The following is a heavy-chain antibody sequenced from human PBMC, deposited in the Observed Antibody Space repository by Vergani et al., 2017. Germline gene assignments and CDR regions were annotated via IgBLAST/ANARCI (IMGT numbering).Heavy chain of an antibody. V-gene: IGHV4-39*01. D-gene: IGHD1-26*01. CDR3: AGLTRSVGATPSGYYFDY. Sequence: QLQLQESGPGLVKPSETLSLTCTVSGGSISSSSYYWGWIRQPPGKGLEWIGSIYYSGSTYYNPSLKSRVTISVDTSKNQFSLKLSSVTAADTAVYYCAGLTRSVGATPSGYYFDYWGQGTLVTVSS. J-gene: IGHJ4*02. CDR2: IYYSGST. CDR1: GGSISSSSYY.